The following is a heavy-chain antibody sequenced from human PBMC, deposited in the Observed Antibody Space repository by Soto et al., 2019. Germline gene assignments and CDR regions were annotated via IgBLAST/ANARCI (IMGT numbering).Heavy chain of an antibody. D-gene: IGHD6-13*01. CDR2: IYYSGST. CDR3: ARDNEAAGGFDY. CDR1: GGSISSGGYY. J-gene: IGHJ4*02. Sequence: TLSLTCTVSGGSISSGGYYWSWIRQHPGKGLEWIGYIYYSGSTYYNPSLKSRVTISVDTSKNQFSLKLSSVTAADTAVYYCARDNEAAGGFDYWGQGTLVTVSS. V-gene: IGHV4-31*03.